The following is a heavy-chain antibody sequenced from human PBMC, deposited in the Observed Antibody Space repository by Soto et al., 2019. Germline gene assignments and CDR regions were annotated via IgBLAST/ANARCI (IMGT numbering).Heavy chain of an antibody. CDR2: ISYDGSNK. V-gene: IGHV3-30-3*01. Sequence: QVQLVESGGGVVQPGRSLRLSCAASGFTFSSYAMHWVRQAPGTGLEWVAVISYDGSNKYYADSVKGRFTIARDNSKNTLYLQMNSLRAEDTAVYYCARSSSSWITVGWFDPGGQGTLVTVSS. CDR3: ARSSSSWITVGWFDP. J-gene: IGHJ5*02. CDR1: GFTFSSYA. D-gene: IGHD6-13*01.